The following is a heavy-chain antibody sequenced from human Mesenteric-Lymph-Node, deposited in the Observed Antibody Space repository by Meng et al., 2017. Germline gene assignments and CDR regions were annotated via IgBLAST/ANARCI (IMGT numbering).Heavy chain of an antibody. Sequence: QVQLQESGPGLVKPSETLSLTCTGSGASISSGDYCWSWIRQPPGKGLEWIGHTHCSWDGRYNPSLNSRVTISADTSKNQFSLRLSSVTAADPAVYFCVRALGRRFLEWPRFDTWGQGTLVTVSS. CDR3: VRALGRRFLEWPRFDT. CDR1: GASISSGDYC. J-gene: IGHJ4*02. CDR2: THCSWDG. V-gene: IGHV4-30-4*01. D-gene: IGHD3-3*01.